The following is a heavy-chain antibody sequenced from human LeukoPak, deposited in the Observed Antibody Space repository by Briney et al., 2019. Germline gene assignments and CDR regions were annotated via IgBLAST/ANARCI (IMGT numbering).Heavy chain of an antibody. J-gene: IGHJ6*04. D-gene: IGHD2-2*01. CDR2: TYYRSKWYN. CDR1: GDSVSSNSAA. V-gene: IGHV6-1*01. CDR3: ASDRPHCSSTSCYGGYYYYGMDV. Sequence: SQTLSLTCAISGDSVSSNSAAWNWIRQSPSRGLEWLGRTYYRSKWYNDYAVSVKSRITINPDTSKNQFSLQLNYVTPEDTAVYYCASDRPHCSSTSCYGGYYYYGMDVWGKGTTVTVSS.